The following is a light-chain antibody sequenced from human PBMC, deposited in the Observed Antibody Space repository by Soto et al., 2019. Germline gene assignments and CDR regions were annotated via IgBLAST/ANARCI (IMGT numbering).Light chain of an antibody. J-gene: IGKJ5*01. CDR2: AAS. V-gene: IGKV1-16*02. CDR3: QHYNHYPIT. CDR1: QDINNY. Sequence: DIQMTQSPSSLSASIGDRVTITCRASQDINNYLAWFQQKPGKAPKSLIYAASSLRSGVPSKFSGSGSGTDFTLTISSLQPEDVATYYCQHYNHYPITFGQGTRLEIK.